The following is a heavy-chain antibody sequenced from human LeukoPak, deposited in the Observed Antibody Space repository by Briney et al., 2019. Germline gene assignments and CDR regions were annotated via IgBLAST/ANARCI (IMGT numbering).Heavy chain of an antibody. CDR1: GFTFSSYS. D-gene: IGHD6-19*01. CDR3: ARGGSSGLFDY. CDR2: ISSSSSYI. Sequence: GGSLRLSCAASGFTFSSYSMNWVRQAPGKGLEWVSSISSSSSYIYHADSVKGRFTISRDNAKNSLYLQMNSLRAEDTAVYYCARGGSSGLFDYWGQGTLVTVSS. J-gene: IGHJ4*02. V-gene: IGHV3-21*01.